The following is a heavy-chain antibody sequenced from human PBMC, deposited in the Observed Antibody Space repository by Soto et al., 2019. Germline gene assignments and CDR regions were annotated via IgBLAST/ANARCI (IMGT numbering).Heavy chain of an antibody. CDR3: ARHPLAVAGIRRNWFDP. CDR1: GGSISSGDYY. D-gene: IGHD6-19*01. CDR2: IYYSGST. Sequence: PSETLSLTCTVSGGSISSGDYYWSWIRQPPGKGLEWIGYIYYSGSTYYNPSLKSRVTISVDTSKNQFSLKLSSVTAADTAVYYCARHPLAVAGIRRNWFDPWGQGTLVTVSS. J-gene: IGHJ5*02. V-gene: IGHV4-30-4*01.